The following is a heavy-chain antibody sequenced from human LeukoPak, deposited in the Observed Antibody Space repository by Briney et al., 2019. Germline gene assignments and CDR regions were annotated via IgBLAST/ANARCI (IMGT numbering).Heavy chain of an antibody. Sequence: GGSLRLSCAASGFSFRNYDMHWVRQAPGKGLEWVAAISMGGDITVYTDSVKGRFTISRDNSKNTLSLQMNSLRVEDTAVYYCANQGGSLTEVGYYMDVWGKGTTVTVSS. CDR1: GFSFRNYD. D-gene: IGHD1-26*01. CDR3: ANQGGSLTEVGYYMDV. CDR2: ISMGGDIT. J-gene: IGHJ6*03. V-gene: IGHV3-30-3*01.